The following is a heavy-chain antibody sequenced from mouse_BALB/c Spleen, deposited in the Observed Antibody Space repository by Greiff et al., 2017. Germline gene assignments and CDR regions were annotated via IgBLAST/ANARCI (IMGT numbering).Heavy chain of an antibody. Sequence: EVKLVESGGGLVQPGGSLKLSCAASGFTFSSYGMSWVRQTPDKRLELVATINSNGGSTYYPDSVKGRFTISRDNAKNTLYLQMSSLKSEDTAMYYCARDRYDGAWFAYWGQGTTLTVSS. CDR3: ARDRYDGAWFAY. V-gene: IGHV5-6-3*01. J-gene: IGHJ2*01. CDR2: INSNGGST. CDR1: GFTFSSYG. D-gene: IGHD2-14*01.